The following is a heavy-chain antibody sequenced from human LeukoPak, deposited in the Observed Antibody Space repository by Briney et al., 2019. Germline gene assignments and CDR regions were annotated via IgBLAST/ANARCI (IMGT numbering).Heavy chain of an antibody. CDR3: ARGRQQWLARDFDY. CDR2: IYYSGST. J-gene: IGHJ4*02. CDR1: GGSISSSSYY. Sequence: SETLSLTCTVSGGSISSSSYYWGWIRQPPGKGLEWIGSIYYSGSTYYNPSLKSRVTISVDTSKNQFSLKLSSVTAADTAVYYCARGRQQWLARDFDYWGQGTLVTVSS. V-gene: IGHV4-39*07. D-gene: IGHD6-19*01.